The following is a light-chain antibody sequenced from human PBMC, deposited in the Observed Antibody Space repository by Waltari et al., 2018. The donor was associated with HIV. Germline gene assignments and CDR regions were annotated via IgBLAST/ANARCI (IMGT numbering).Light chain of an antibody. J-gene: IGKJ2*01. CDR3: QQYGTSPYT. V-gene: IGKV3-20*01. CDR2: AAS. CDR1: RCVSSNY. Sequence: ENVLTQSPGTLSLSPGERATLSCRAMRCVSSNYLTWYHHRPGQAPRLLIYAASTRATAIPDRFSGSGSGTDFTLTISRLEPEDFAVYYCQQYGTSPYTFGQGTKVEI.